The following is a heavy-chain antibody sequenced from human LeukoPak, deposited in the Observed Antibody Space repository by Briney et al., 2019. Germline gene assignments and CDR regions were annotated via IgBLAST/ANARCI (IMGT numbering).Heavy chain of an antibody. Sequence: GGSLRLSCATSGFTLRSSWMSWVRQAPGKGLEWVATLNKDGIEKYYVDSVKGRFTISRDNAKNSLYLQMNSLGAEDTAVYYCARDERWGQGTLVTVSS. CDR3: ARDER. CDR1: GFTLRSSW. V-gene: IGHV3-7*01. CDR2: LNKDGIEK. J-gene: IGHJ4*02.